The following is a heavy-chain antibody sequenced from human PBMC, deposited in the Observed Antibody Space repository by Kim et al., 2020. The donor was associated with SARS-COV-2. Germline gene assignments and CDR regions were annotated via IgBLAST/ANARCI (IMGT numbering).Heavy chain of an antibody. CDR2: ISGSGGST. D-gene: IGHD2-15*01. V-gene: IGHV3-23*01. Sequence: GGSLRLSCAASGFTFSSYAMSWVRQAPGKGLEWVSAISGSGGSTYYADSVKGRFTISRDNSKNTLYLQMNSLRAEDTAVYYCAKAPGYCSGGSCHPFDYWGQGTLVTVSS. CDR1: GFTFSSYA. J-gene: IGHJ4*02. CDR3: AKAPGYCSGGSCHPFDY.